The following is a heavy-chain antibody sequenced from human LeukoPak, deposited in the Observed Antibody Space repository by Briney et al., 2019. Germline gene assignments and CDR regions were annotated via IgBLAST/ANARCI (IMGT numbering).Heavy chain of an antibody. CDR1: GRTFISYA. CDR3: ARDLGSSWYRAFDI. CDR2: IIHIFGTA. Sequence: SVKVSCKASGRTFISYAISWVRQAPGQGLEWMGGIIHIFGTANYAQKFQGRVTITTDESTSTAYMELSSLRSEDTAVYYCARDLGSSWYRAFDIWGQGTMVTVSS. D-gene: IGHD6-13*01. V-gene: IGHV1-69*05. J-gene: IGHJ3*02.